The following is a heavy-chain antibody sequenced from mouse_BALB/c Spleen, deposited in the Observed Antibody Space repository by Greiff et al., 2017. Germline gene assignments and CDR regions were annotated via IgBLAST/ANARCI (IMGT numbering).Heavy chain of an antibody. V-gene: IGHV1-4*01. CDR3: ARGDTTVVGY. CDR1: GYTFTSYT. CDR2: INPSSGYT. Sequence: QVQLKQSGAELARPGASVKMSCKASGYTFTSYTMHWVKQRPGQGLEWIGYINPSSGYTNYNQKFKDKATLTADKSSSTAYMQLSSLTSEDSAVYYCARGDTTVVGYWGQGTTLTVSS. D-gene: IGHD1-1*01. J-gene: IGHJ2*01.